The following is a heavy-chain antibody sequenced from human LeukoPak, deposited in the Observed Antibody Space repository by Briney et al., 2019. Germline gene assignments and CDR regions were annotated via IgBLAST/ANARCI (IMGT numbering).Heavy chain of an antibody. V-gene: IGHV3-53*01. J-gene: IGHJ6*02. D-gene: IGHD6-19*01. CDR3: ARVGSSGWYSYYGMDV. Sequence: GGSLRLSCAASGFTVSSNYMSWVRQAPGKGLEWVSVIYSGGSTYYADSVKGRFTISRDNSKNTLYLQMNSLRAEDTAVYYCARVGSSGWYSYYGMDVWGQGTTVTVSS. CDR2: IYSGGST. CDR1: GFTVSSNY.